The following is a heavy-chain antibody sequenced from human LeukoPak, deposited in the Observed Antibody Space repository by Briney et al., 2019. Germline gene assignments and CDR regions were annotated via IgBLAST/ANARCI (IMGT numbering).Heavy chain of an antibody. CDR1: GYSFSNYW. Sequence: KLGESLKISCKGSGYSFSNYWIGWVRQMPGKGLEWMGIIYPGESETRYSPSVQGQVTISADKSITTAYLQWSSLKASDTAMYYCAKLGAYSSSWYGFFDYWGQGTLVAVSS. J-gene: IGHJ4*02. CDR3: AKLGAYSSSWYGFFDY. CDR2: IYPGESET. V-gene: IGHV5-51*01. D-gene: IGHD6-13*01.